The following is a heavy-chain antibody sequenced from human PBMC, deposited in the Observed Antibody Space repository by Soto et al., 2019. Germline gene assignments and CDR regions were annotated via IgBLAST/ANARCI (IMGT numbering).Heavy chain of an antibody. J-gene: IGHJ4*02. CDR1: GFTFSSYS. D-gene: IGHD1-26*01. V-gene: IGHV3-48*01. Sequence: EVQLVESGGGLVQPGGSLRLSCAASGFTFSSYSMNWVRQAPGKGLEWVSYIRSSDNAIYYAGSVKGRFTISRDDAENSLSLQMNSLRAEDTAVYYCVRDNQWAFDYWGQGTLVTVSS. CDR2: IRSSDNAI. CDR3: VRDNQWAFDY.